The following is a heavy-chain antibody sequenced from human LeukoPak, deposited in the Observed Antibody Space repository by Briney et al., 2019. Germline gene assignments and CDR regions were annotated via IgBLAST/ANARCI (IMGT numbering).Heavy chain of an antibody. CDR1: GFTFSSYG. V-gene: IGHV3-30*03. D-gene: IGHD3-22*01. CDR2: ISYDGSNK. CDR3: ARHPAPYYYDSSGLDY. J-gene: IGHJ4*02. Sequence: GGSLRLSCAASGFTFSSYGMHWVHQAPGKGLEWVAVISYDGSNKYYADSVKGRFTISRDNSKNTLYLQMNSLRAEDTAVYYCARHPAPYYYDSSGLDYWGQGTLVTVSS.